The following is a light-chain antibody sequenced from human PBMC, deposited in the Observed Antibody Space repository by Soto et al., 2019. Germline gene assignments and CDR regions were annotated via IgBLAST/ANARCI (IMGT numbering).Light chain of an antibody. V-gene: IGKV3-11*01. CDR3: QHRSSRPRS. CDR1: QSVGTS. J-gene: IGKJ1*01. CDR2: DAA. Sequence: DIVLTQSPATLSLSPGDRATLSCRASQSVGTSLAWYKQQPGQAPRLLIHDAAYRASGIPERFSGSGSGTAFSLSISSLEPDDFAVYYCQHRSSRPRSFGRGTKVEV.